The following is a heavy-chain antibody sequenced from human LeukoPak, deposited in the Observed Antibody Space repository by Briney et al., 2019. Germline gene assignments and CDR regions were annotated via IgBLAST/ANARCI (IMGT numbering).Heavy chain of an antibody. V-gene: IGHV3-66*01. J-gene: IGHJ6*02. CDR2: IYSGGST. Sequence: GGSLRLSCAASGFTVSSNYMSWVRQAPGKGLEWVSVIYSGGSTYYADSVKGRFTISRDNSKNTLYLQMNSLRAEDTAVYYCARELPPYDILIGYSNYYGMDVWGQGTTVTVSS. D-gene: IGHD3-9*01. CDR1: GFTVSSNY. CDR3: ARELPPYDILIGYSNYYGMDV.